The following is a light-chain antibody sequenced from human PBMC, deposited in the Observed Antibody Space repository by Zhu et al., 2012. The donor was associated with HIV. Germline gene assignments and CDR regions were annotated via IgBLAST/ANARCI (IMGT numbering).Light chain of an antibody. CDR2: EAS. Sequence: DIQMTQSPSTLSASIGDRVTITCRASRSVYKFLAWYQLKPENAPKLLIYEASRLETGVPSRFSGSGSGTDFTLTISSLQPEDVATYYCQRYNSDPLIFGGGTKVEI. J-gene: IGKJ4*01. CDR1: RSVYKF. CDR3: QRYNSDPLI. V-gene: IGKV1-5*03.